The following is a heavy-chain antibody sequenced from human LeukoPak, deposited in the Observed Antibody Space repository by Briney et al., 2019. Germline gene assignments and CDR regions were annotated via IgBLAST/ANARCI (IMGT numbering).Heavy chain of an antibody. CDR2: INPNSGGT. V-gene: IGHV1-2*02. Sequence: ASVKVSCKASGYTFTGYYMHWVRQAPGQGLEWMGWINPNSGGTNYAQKFQGRVTMTRDTSISTAYMELSRLRSDDTAVYYCARSLGAGFWSVDYWGQGTLVTVSS. CDR3: ARSLGAGFWSVDY. J-gene: IGHJ4*02. CDR1: GYTFTGYY. D-gene: IGHD3-3*01.